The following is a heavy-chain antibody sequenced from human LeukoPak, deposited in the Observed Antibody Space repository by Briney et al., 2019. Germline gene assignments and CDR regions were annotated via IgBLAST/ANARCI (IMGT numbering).Heavy chain of an antibody. CDR1: GFSFGTYV. CDR2: ISGSGETT. J-gene: IGHJ4*02. D-gene: IGHD5-24*01. CDR3: AKRSRPSDGSPFDY. V-gene: IGHV3-23*01. Sequence: GESLSLSCTASGFSFGTYVMTWVRQTPGKGLEWVSAISGSGETTHYADSVEGRFIISRDNLKRTVFLQMDSLSAEDMAVYYCAKRSRPSDGSPFDYWGQGVLVIVSS.